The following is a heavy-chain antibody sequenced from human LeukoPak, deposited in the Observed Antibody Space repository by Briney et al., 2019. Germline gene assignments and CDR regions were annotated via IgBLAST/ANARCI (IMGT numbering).Heavy chain of an antibody. CDR1: GTSINTYS. CDR2: VYASGNYNSGIN. V-gene: IGHV4-59*13. CDR3: ARGDQEFDY. J-gene: IGHJ4*02. Sequence: SQTLSLAFSVSGTSINTYSWSWIRQTPGKGLEWIGYVYASGNYNSGINTYNPSLESRVTITVDTSKNHFALRLASLTAADTAVYYCARGDQEFDYWGQGTRVTVSS.